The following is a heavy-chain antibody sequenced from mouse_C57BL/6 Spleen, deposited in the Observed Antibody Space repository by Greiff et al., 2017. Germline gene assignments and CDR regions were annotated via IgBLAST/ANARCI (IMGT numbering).Heavy chain of an antibody. CDR1: GYTFTSYW. CDR2: IDPSDSYT. V-gene: IGHV1-59*01. D-gene: IGHD2-4*01. CDR3: AKGGGDYDVGYFDV. J-gene: IGHJ1*03. Sequence: QVQLQQPGAELVRPGTSVKLSCKASGYTFTSYWMHWVKQRPGQGLEWIGVIDPSDSYTNYNQKFKGKATLTVDTSSSTAYMQLSSLTSEDSAVYYCAKGGGDYDVGYFDVWGTGTTVTVSS.